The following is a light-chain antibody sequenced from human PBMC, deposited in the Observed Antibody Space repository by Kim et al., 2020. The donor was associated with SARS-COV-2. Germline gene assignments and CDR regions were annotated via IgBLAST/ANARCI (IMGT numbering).Light chain of an antibody. CDR3: QQYGSSPPVT. J-gene: IGKJ5*01. CDR2: GAS. V-gene: IGKV3-20*01. Sequence: PEGRAPLSGRARQSVSSSYLAWYQQKPGQAPRLRFYGASSRATGIPDRFNGSGSGTDFTLTISRLEPEDFAVYYCQQYGSSPPVTFGQGTRLEIK. CDR1: QSVSSSY.